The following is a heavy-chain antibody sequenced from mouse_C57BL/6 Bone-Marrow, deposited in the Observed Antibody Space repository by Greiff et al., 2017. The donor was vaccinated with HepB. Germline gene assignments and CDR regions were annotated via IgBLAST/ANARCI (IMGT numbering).Heavy chain of an antibody. CDR3: AREGYYGSSHFAY. D-gene: IGHD1-1*01. J-gene: IGHJ3*01. CDR2: IDPSDSYT. V-gene: IGHV1-50*01. CDR1: GYTFTSYW. Sequence: QVQLQQPGAELVKPWASVKLSCKASGYTFTSYWMQLVKQRPGQGLEWIGEIDPSDSYTNYNQKFKGKATLTVDTSSSTAYMQLSSLTSEDSAVYYCAREGYYGSSHFAYWGQGTLVTVSA.